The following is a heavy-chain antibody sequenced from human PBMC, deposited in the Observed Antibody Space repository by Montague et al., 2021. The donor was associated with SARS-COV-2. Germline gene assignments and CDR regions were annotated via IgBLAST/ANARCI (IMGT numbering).Heavy chain of an antibody. CDR2: MYETGNM. V-gene: IGHV4-4*09. CDR3: ARNMAY. CDR1: SGSLSNYY. D-gene: IGHD2/OR15-2a*01. J-gene: IGHJ4*02. Sequence: SETLSLTCTVSSGSLSNYYWSWIRQSPDKGLGWIGYMYETGNMIYNPSLRSRVSISADTSKSQFSLRLTSVTAADSARYYCARNMAYWGQGVLVTV.